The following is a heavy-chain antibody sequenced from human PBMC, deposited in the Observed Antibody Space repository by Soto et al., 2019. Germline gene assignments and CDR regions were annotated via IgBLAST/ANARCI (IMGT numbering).Heavy chain of an antibody. CDR3: ARELPGVYSSSWYYFDY. J-gene: IGHJ4*02. CDR2: INPKTGAT. D-gene: IGHD6-13*01. CDR1: GYTFSGYY. Sequence: ASVKVSCKASGYTFSGYYIHWVRQAPGQGLEWMGWINPKTGATNYAQRFQGRVTMAIDTSIITAYMDLSGLTSDDTAVYYCARELPGVYSSSWYYFDYWGQGTLVTVSS. V-gene: IGHV1-2*02.